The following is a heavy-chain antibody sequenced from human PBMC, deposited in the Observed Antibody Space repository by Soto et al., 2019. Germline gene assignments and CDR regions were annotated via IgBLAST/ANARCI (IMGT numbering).Heavy chain of an antibody. CDR3: TTDSHFTMKLVRFDY. Sequence: GGSLRLSCAASGFTFSSYAMSWVRQAPGKGLEWVGRIKSKIDGGTTDFAAPVKGRFAISRDDSRNMMYSQMNNLEIEDTAVYYCTTDSHFTMKLVRFDYWGLGTLVTVSS. V-gene: IGHV3-15*01. CDR2: IKSKIDGGTT. CDR1: GFTFSSYA. D-gene: IGHD3-22*01. J-gene: IGHJ4*01.